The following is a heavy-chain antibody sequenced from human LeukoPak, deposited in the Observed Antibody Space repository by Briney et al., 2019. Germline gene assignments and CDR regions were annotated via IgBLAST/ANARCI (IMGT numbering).Heavy chain of an antibody. J-gene: IGHJ4*02. D-gene: IGHD5-18*01. CDR3: ARDGYGLDTPMVSTIFDY. CDR1: GFTFSTYG. V-gene: IGHV3-30*03. Sequence: GGSLRLSCAASGFTFSTYGMHWVRQAPGKGLEWVAAISYDGGKKSYADSVKGRFTISRDNSKNTLYLQVNSLRAEDTAVYYCARDGYGLDTPMVSTIFDYWGQGTLVTVSS. CDR2: ISYDGGKK.